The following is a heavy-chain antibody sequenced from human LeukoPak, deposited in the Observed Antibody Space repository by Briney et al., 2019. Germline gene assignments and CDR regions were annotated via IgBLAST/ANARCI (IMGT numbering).Heavy chain of an antibody. J-gene: IGHJ4*02. CDR2: ISDDGVKK. CDR3: ARVGETQYYFDH. Sequence: GGSLRLSCAASRFTFSSYYMYWVRQAPGKGLEWVAFISDDGVKKYYADSVRGRFSISRDNYKKTLYLQMDSLRTEDTAVYYCARVGETQYYFDHWGQGTLVTVSS. CDR1: RFTFSSYY. D-gene: IGHD3-16*01. V-gene: IGHV3-30-3*01.